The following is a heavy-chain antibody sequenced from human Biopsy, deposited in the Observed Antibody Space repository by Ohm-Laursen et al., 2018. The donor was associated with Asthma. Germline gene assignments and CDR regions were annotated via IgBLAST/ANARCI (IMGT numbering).Heavy chain of an antibody. CDR3: ASDFPKDYVRYNFQF. Sequence: ASVKVSCKLSGYILTDLSMHWVRQAPGQGLEWMGGHDHEEGGTVNARRFQGRVTMTEDTSTDTAYMELSSLSSDDTAVYYCASDFPKDYVRYNFQFWGQGTLVTISS. CDR1: GYILTDLS. D-gene: IGHD4-17*01. V-gene: IGHV1-24*01. CDR2: HDHEEGGT. J-gene: IGHJ4*02.